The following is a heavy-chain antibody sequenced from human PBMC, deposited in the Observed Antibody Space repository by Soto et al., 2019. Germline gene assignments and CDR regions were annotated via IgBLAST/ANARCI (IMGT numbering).Heavy chain of an antibody. CDR1: GFTFSSHG. J-gene: IGHJ4*02. V-gene: IGHV3-33*01. D-gene: IGHD1-26*01. CDR3: ARQVGSTRYHFAR. CDR2: IWYDGSNK. Sequence: QVQLVESGGGVVQPGRSLRLSCAASGFTFSSHGMHWVRQAPGKGLEWVAVIWYDGSNKYYADFVKGRFTISRDNSKNTVYLQMNSLRAEDTAVYYCARQVGSTRYHFARWGQGTLVTVSS.